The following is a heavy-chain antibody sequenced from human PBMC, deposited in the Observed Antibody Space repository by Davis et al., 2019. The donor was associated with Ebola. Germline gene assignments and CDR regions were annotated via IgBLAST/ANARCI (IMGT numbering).Heavy chain of an antibody. Sequence: PGGSLRLSCTVSGGSISSYYWSWIRQPPGKGLEWIGYIYYSGSTNYNPSLKSRVTISVDTSKNQFSLKLSSVTAADTAVYYCARESLGYCSSTSCYVDYYYYMDVWGKGTTVTVSS. CDR2: IYYSGST. CDR3: ARESLGYCSSTSCYVDYYYYMDV. J-gene: IGHJ6*03. CDR1: GGSISSYY. V-gene: IGHV4-59*01. D-gene: IGHD2-2*01.